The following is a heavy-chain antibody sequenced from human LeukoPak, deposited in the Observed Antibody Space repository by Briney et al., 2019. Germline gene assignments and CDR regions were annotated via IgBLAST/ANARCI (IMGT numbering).Heavy chain of an antibody. J-gene: IGHJ4*02. CDR3: AIKGRGYSDALGRKTDY. CDR1: GGSISSSSYY. D-gene: IGHD5-18*01. CDR2: IYYNGAT. Sequence: KPSETLSLTCTVSGGSISSSSYYWGWIRQPPGKGLEWIGTIYYNGATQYNPSLKNRVTISIDTSKNQFSLKLSSVTAADTAVYYCAIKGRGYSDALGRKTDYWAREPRSPSPQ. V-gene: IGHV4-39*01.